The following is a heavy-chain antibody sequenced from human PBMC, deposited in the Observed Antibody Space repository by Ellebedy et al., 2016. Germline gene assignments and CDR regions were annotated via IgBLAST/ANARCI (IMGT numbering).Heavy chain of an antibody. J-gene: IGHJ2*01. CDR2: IYYSGRA. V-gene: IGHV4-39*01. Sequence: SETLSLTCTVSGGSISSSSSYWGWIRQPPGKGLEWIGSIYYSGRAYYNPSLKSRVTISVDTSKNQFSLKLNSVTAAETAVFYCARHRNIVVVTGHWYFDLWGRGTLVTVSS. CDR1: GGSISSSSSY. D-gene: IGHD2-21*02. CDR3: ARHRNIVVVTGHWYFDL.